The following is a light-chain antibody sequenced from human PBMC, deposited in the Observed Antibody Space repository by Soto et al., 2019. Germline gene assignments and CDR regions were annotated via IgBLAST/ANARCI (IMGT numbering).Light chain of an antibody. CDR3: SSYTSSSTLYV. V-gene: IGLV2-14*01. CDR1: SSDIGGYNY. CDR2: EVS. J-gene: IGLJ1*01. Sequence: QSVLTQPASVSGSPGQSITISCAGTSSDIGGYNYVSWYQQHPGKAPKVMIYEVSNRPSGVSNRFSGSKSGNTASLTISGLQAEDEADYYCSSYTSSSTLYVFETGTKVTVL.